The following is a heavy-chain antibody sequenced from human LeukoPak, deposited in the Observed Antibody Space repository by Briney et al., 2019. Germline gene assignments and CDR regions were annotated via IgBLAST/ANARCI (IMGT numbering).Heavy chain of an antibody. CDR3: ARQQAVPGPSMDY. CDR1: GYNFNIYW. CDR2: ISPSGFDT. V-gene: IGHV5-51*01. D-gene: IGHD6-19*01. J-gene: IGHJ4*02. Sequence: GESLKISCEASGYNFNIYWIGWVRQLSGKGLDWMGIISPSGFDTRYSTSFEGQSAISVDRSINNAYRQWSNLTASDTAISYCARQQAVPGPSMDYWGQGTVVIVSS.